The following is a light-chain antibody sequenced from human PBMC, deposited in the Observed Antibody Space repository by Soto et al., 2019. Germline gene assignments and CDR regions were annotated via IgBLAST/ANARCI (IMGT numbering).Light chain of an antibody. J-gene: IGLJ1*01. V-gene: IGLV2-8*01. Sequence: LTQPPSASGSPGQSVTISCTGTSSDVGGYNYVSWYQQHPGKAPKLMIYEVSKRPSGVPDRFSGSKSGNTASLTVSGLQAEDEADYYCSSYAGSNNYVFGTGNKATVL. CDR3: SSYAGSNNYV. CDR2: EVS. CDR1: SSDVGGYNY.